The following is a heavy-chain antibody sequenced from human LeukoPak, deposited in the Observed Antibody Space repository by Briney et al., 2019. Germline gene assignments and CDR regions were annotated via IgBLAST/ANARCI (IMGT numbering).Heavy chain of an antibody. D-gene: IGHD2-2*01. CDR3: ARAGIVPAAPVSFDI. Sequence: GASVKVSCKASGYTFTSYGISWVRQAPGQGLEWMGWISAYNGNTNYAQKLQGRVTMTTDTSTSTAYMELRSLRPDDTAVYYCARAGIVPAAPVSFDIWGQGTMVTVSS. V-gene: IGHV1-18*01. J-gene: IGHJ3*02. CDR1: GYTFTSYG. CDR2: ISAYNGNT.